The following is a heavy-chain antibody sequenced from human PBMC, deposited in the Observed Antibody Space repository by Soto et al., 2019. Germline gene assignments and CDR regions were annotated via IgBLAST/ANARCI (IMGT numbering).Heavy chain of an antibody. V-gene: IGHV1-18*01. D-gene: IGHD2-2*01. Sequence: QVQLVQSGAEVKKPGASVKVSCKASGYTFTSYGISWVRQAPGQGLEWMGWISAYNGNTNYAQKLQGIVTMTTDTSTSTAYMELRSLRSDDTAVYYCARDACSSTSCVYYYYGMDVWGQGTTVTVSS. CDR2: ISAYNGNT. CDR3: ARDACSSTSCVYYYYGMDV. CDR1: GYTFTSYG. J-gene: IGHJ6*02.